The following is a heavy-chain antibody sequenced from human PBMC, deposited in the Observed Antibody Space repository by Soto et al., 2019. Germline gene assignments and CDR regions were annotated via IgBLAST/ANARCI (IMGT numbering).Heavy chain of an antibody. CDR2: IYYSGST. CDR3: ARHVRTGTKIGY. Sequence: PSETLSLTCTVSGGSISSSSYYWGWIRQPPGKGLEWIGSIYYSGSTYYNPSLKSRVTISVDTSKNQFSLKLSSVTAADTAVYYCARHVRTGTKIGYWGQGTLVTVSS. D-gene: IGHD1-1*01. V-gene: IGHV4-39*01. J-gene: IGHJ4*02. CDR1: GGSISSSSYY.